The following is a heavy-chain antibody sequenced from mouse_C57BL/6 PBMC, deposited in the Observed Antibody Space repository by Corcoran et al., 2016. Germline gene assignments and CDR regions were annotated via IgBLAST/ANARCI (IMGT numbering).Heavy chain of an antibody. CDR2: INTYSGVP. V-gene: IGHV9-3*01. CDR3: ARVQTAQALFAY. Sequence: QIQLVQSGPELKKTGETVKISCKASGYTFTTYGMRWVKQAPGKGLKWMGWINTYSGVPTYADDFKGRFAFSLETSASTAYLQINNLKNEDTATYFCARVQTAQALFAYWGQGTLVTVSA. J-gene: IGHJ3*01. CDR1: GYTFTTYG. D-gene: IGHD3-2*02.